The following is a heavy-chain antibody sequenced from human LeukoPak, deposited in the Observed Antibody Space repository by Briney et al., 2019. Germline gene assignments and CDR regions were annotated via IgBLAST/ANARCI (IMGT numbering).Heavy chain of an antibody. CDR2: INHSGST. V-gene: IGHV4-34*01. Sequence: PSETLSLTCAVYGGSFSSYSWSWIRQPPGKGLQWIGEINHSGSTNYNPSLKSRVTISVDTSKNQFSLKLSSVTAADTAVYYCARVPAGSYDYYYMDVWGKGTTVTVSS. CDR1: GGSFSSYS. J-gene: IGHJ6*03. CDR3: ARVPAGSYDYYYMDV. D-gene: IGHD3-10*01.